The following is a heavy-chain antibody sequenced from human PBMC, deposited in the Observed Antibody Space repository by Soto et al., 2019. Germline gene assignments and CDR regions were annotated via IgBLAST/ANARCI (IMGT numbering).Heavy chain of an antibody. Sequence: PSETLSLTCIVSGGFVNTSNWWSWIRQPPGKGLEWIGEVYHTGKTNYSPSFKSRVNMSVDKSNNQFFLKLTSVTAADTAIYYCANSYYVWCFDDWGQGALVTVSS. CDR1: GGFVNTSNW. CDR3: ANSYYVWCFDD. V-gene: IGHV4-4*02. D-gene: IGHD3-16*01. CDR2: VYHTGKT. J-gene: IGHJ4*02.